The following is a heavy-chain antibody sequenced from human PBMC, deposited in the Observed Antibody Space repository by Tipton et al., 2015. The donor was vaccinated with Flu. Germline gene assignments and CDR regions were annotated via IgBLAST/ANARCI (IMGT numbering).Heavy chain of an antibody. V-gene: IGHV4-31*03. CDR3: ARMRLRYFFDS. J-gene: IGHJ4*02. Sequence: TLSLTCSVSGDSISSGTFYLGWIRHHPDKGLEYIGYINYSGSTYYNPSLKSRLTISVDTSKNQFSLKLTSVTTADTAIYYCARMRLRYFFDSWGPGKLITVSP. CDR1: GDSISSGTFY. CDR2: INYSGST.